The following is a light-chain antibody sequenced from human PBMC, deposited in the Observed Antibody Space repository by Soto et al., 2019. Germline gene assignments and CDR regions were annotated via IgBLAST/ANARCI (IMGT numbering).Light chain of an antibody. J-gene: IGKJ5*01. Sequence: IVLTQSPATLSLSPGERTTLSCRASQSVSSYLAWYQQKPGQAPRLLIYDASNRATGIPARFSGSGSGTDFTLTISSLEPEDFAVYYCQQRGKWPITFGQGTRLEI. CDR2: DAS. CDR1: QSVSSY. V-gene: IGKV3-11*01. CDR3: QQRGKWPIT.